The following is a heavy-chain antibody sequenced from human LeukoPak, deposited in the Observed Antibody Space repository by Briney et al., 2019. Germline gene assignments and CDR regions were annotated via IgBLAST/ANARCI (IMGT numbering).Heavy chain of an antibody. CDR2: IKQDGSEK. J-gene: IGHJ5*02. Sequence: GGSLSLSCAASGFTFPTHWMNWVRQAPGKGLEWVANIKQDGSEKYYVDSVKGRFTISRDNAKNSLYLQMNSLRAEDTAVYYCARVGIAAAGWVGNWFDPWGQGTLVTVSS. CDR3: ARVGIAAAGWVGNWFDP. CDR1: GFTFPTHW. D-gene: IGHD6-13*01. V-gene: IGHV3-7*01.